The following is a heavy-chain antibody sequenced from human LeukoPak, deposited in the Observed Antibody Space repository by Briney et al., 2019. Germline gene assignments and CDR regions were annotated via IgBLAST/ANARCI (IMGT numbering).Heavy chain of an antibody. CDR2: IYNTGST. J-gene: IGHJ6*03. D-gene: IGHD3-3*01. V-gene: IGHV4-31*03. CDR3: ARDNPYYDIWSGSYSQKYYIDV. Sequence: SETLSLTCTVPGDSINNGGYYWSWIRQLPGKGLEWMGKIYNTGSTYYNPSLKARVTTSLDTSKNQFTLRLTSVLAADTPWYFCARDNPYYDIWSGSYSQKYYIDVWGKGTTGTVSS. CDR1: GDSINNGGYY.